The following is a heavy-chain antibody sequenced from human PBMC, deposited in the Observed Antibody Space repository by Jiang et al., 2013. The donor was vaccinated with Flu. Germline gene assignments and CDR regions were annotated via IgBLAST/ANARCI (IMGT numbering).Heavy chain of an antibody. CDR3: ARGRGLRGIVLMVYAPYWYFDL. CDR2: INHSGST. V-gene: IGHV4-34*01. Sequence: LLKPSETLSLTCAVYGGSFSGYYWSWIRQPPGKGLEWIGEINHSGSTNYNPSLKSRVTISVDTSKNQFSLKLSSVTAADTAVYYCARGRGLRGIVLMVYAPYWYFDLWGRGTLVTVSS. D-gene: IGHD2-8*01. J-gene: IGHJ2*01. CDR1: GGSFSGYY.